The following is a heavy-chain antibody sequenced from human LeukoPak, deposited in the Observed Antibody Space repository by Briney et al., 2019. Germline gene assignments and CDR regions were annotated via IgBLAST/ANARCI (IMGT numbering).Heavy chain of an antibody. J-gene: IGHJ5*02. CDR1: GGSFXXXX. CDR2: INHSGST. D-gene: IGHD3-10*01. CDR3: ARGGRWFGELPLDP. V-gene: IGHV4-34*01. Sequence: PSETLSLTCAVYGGSFXXXXXSWIRQPPXXXXXXXGEINHSGSTNYNPSLKSRVTISVDTSKNQFSLKLSSVTAADTAVYYCARGGRWFGELPLDPWGQGTLVTVSS.